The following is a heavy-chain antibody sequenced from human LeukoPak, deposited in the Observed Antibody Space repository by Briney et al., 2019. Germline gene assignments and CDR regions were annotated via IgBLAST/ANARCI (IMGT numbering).Heavy chain of an antibody. D-gene: IGHD3-10*01. Sequence: TSETLSLTCTVSGGSISSSSHYWGWIRQPPGKGPEWIASIYYRGSTFYNPSLNSRVTISVDTSKSQFSLKLSFVTAADTAIYYCARAMVLEGWFDSWGQGTLVTVSS. J-gene: IGHJ5*01. CDR1: GGSISSSSHY. CDR3: ARAMVLEGWFDS. CDR2: IYYRGST. V-gene: IGHV4-39*01.